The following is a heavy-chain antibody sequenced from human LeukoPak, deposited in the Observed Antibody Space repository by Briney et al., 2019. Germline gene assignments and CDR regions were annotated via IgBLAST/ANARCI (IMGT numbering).Heavy chain of an antibody. V-gene: IGHV4-38-2*02. CDR2: VSHNTGA. CDR1: GYSIGSDFY. J-gene: IGHJ6*03. D-gene: IGHD1-26*01. Sequence: SETLSLTCAVSGYSIGSDFYWGWIRQAPGKGLEWLGSVSHNTGASYNPSFKSRVTISLDASKNHFSLTLTSVTAADTAVYFCAREPGWGHNYYYMDVWGKGTTVAVSS. CDR3: AREPGWGHNYYYMDV.